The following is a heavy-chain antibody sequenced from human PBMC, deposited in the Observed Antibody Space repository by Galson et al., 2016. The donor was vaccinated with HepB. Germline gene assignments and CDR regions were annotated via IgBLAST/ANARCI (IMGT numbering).Heavy chain of an antibody. J-gene: IGHJ4*02. D-gene: IGHD2-21*02. V-gene: IGHV6-1*01. CDR2: TYYRFKWYN. Sequence: CAISGDSVSSNSAAWSWIRQSPSRGLEWLGRTYYRFKWYNAYAESVKSRITVNPDTSKNQFSLQLNSVTPEDTAVYFCARYEVVTAAYDYWGQGTLVTVSS. CDR3: ARYEVVTAAYDY. CDR1: GDSVSSNSAA.